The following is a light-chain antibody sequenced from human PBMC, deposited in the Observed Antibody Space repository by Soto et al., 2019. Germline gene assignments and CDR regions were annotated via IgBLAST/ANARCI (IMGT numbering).Light chain of an antibody. CDR2: AAS. Sequence: DLQLTQSPSFLSASVGDRVTITCRASQGLSSDLAWYQQKPGKAPKLLIYAASTLQSGVPSRFSGSGSGTEFTLTISSLQAEDFATYSCRQLNSYPITFGQGTRLEIK. CDR1: QGLSSD. V-gene: IGKV1-9*01. CDR3: RQLNSYPIT. J-gene: IGKJ5*01.